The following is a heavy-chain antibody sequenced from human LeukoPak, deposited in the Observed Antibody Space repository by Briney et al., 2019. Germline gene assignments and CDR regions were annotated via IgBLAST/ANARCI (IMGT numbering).Heavy chain of an antibody. D-gene: IGHD5-24*01. CDR1: GGSISSYY. CDR3: ARGWLQLNFDY. CDR2: IYYSGST. J-gene: IGHJ4*02. V-gene: IGHV4-59*01. Sequence: SETLSLTCTVSGGSISSYYWSWIRQPPGKGLEWIGYIYYSGSTNYNPSLKSRVTISVDTSKNQFSLKLSSVTAADTAVYYCARGWLQLNFDYWGQGTLVTVSS.